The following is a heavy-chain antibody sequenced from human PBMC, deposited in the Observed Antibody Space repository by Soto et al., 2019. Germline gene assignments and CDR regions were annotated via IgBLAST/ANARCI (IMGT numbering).Heavy chain of an antibody. CDR2: ISYDGSNK. Sequence: GRSKRLSCALAGFTCSNHAIRWVSQEPSKGLEWVAVISYDGSNKYYADSVKGRFTIARDNSKNTLYLQMNSLRAEDTAVYYCARDKRDLRFLEWSYYFDYWGQGTLVTVSS. J-gene: IGHJ4*02. CDR3: ARDKRDLRFLEWSYYFDY. V-gene: IGHV3-30-3*01. D-gene: IGHD3-3*01. CDR1: GFTCSNHA.